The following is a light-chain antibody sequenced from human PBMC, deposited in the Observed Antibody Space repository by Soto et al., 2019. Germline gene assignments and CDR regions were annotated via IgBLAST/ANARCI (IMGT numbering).Light chain of an antibody. CDR2: KAS. CDR1: QSISTY. V-gene: IGKV1-5*03. J-gene: IGKJ2*01. CDR3: QQYNSYSPYT. Sequence: DIQMTQSPSTLSASVGDRVTITCRASQSISTYLAWYQQKPGNAPKLLIYKASNLQSGVPSRFSGSGSGTEFTLTICSLQPDDFATYYCQQYNSYSPYTFGQGTNLEIK.